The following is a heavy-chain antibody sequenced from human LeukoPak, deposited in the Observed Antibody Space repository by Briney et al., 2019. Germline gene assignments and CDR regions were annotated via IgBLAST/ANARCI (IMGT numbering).Heavy chain of an antibody. CDR1: ADTFRNVK. Sequence: LRRTYESSADTFRNVKMVYVGGARGIGQKWVSTISDDGGATYYADSVRDRFTISRVNSKNTLYLQMNTLRAEDTALYYCAKVGAKESYYHYWGQGNLVTVSS. CDR3: AKVGAKESYYHY. V-gene: IGHV3-23*01. D-gene: IGHD3-10*01. CDR2: ISDDGGAT. J-gene: IGHJ4*02.